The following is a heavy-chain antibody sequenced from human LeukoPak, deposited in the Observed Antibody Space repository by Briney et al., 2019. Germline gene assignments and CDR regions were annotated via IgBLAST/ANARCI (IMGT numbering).Heavy chain of an antibody. CDR3: ASRVNSGWSFDY. CDR2: IRYDGSNK. V-gene: IGHV3-30*02. Sequence: GGSLRLSCAASGFTFSSYGMHWVRQAPGKGLEWVAFIRYDGSNKYYADSVKGRFTISRDNSKNTLYLQMNSLRAEDTAVYYCASRVNSGWSFDYWGQGTLVTVSS. J-gene: IGHJ4*02. CDR1: GFTFSSYG. D-gene: IGHD6-19*01.